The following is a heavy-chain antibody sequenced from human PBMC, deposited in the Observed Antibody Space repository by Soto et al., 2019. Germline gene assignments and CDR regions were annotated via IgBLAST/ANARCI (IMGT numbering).Heavy chain of an antibody. CDR2: ISGSGGST. CDR3: AKLGFARDLRFGGVIVV. J-gene: IGHJ4*02. D-gene: IGHD3-16*02. CDR1: GFTFSSYA. V-gene: IGHV3-23*01. Sequence: EVQLLESGGGLVQPGGSLRLSCAASGFTFSSYAMSWVRQAPGQGLEWVSAISGSGGSTYYADSVKGGFTISRDNSKNTLDRERNGRRAEDTAGYCGAKLGFARDLRFGGVIVVWGQGTLVTVSS.